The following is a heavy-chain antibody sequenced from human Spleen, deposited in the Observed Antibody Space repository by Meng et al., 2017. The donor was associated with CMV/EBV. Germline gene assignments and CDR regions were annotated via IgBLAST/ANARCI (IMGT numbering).Heavy chain of an antibody. V-gene: IGHV3-23*01. CDR1: GFTFGSYA. J-gene: IGHJ4*02. D-gene: IGHD6-19*01. Sequence: LSLTCAASGFTFGSYAMNWVRQAPGKGLEWVSTISSSGISTYYADSVKDRFTISRDNSKNTLYLQMNSLRAEDTAVYSCAKDRGGSGWYIDYWGQGTLVTVSS. CDR3: AKDRGGSGWYIDY. CDR2: ISSSGIST.